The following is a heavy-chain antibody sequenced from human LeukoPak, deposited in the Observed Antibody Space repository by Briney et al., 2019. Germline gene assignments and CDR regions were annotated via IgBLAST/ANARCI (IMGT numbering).Heavy chain of an antibody. CDR2: ISSSSSYI. CDR1: GFTFSSYA. V-gene: IGHV3-21*01. Sequence: GGSLRLSCAASGFTFSSYAMSWVRQAPGKGLEWVSSISSSSSYIYYADSVKGRFTISRDNAKNSLYLQMNSLRAEDTAVYYCAAVVVAAHDAFDIWGQGTMVTVSS. CDR3: AAVVVAAHDAFDI. D-gene: IGHD2-15*01. J-gene: IGHJ3*02.